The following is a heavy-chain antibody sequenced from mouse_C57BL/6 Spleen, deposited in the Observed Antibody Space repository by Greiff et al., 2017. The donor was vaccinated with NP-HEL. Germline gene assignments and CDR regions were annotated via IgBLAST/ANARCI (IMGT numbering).Heavy chain of an antibody. J-gene: IGHJ2*01. Sequence: QVQLQQPGAELVMPGASVKLSCKASGYTFTSYWMHWVKQRPGQGLEWIGEIDPSDSYTNYNQKFKGKSTLTVDKSSSTAYMQLSSLTSEDSAVYYCARSSGNYHFDYWGQGTTLTVSS. CDR1: GYTFTSYW. CDR3: ARSSGNYHFDY. D-gene: IGHD2-1*01. CDR2: IDPSDSYT. V-gene: IGHV1-69*01.